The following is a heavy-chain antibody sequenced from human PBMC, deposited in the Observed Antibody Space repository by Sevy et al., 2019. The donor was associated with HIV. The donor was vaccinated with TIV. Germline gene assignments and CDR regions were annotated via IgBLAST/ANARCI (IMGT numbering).Heavy chain of an antibody. D-gene: IGHD2-15*01. J-gene: IGHJ6*02. V-gene: IGHV3-11*01. CDR3: ARSHSALSRYKDYSGGKYYGMDV. Sequence: GGSLRLSCAASGFTFSDYYMSWIRQAPGKGLEWVSYISSSGSTIYYADSVKGRFTISRDNAKNSLYLQMNSLRAEDTAVYDCARSHSALSRYKDYSGGKYYGMDVWGQGTTVTVSS. CDR2: ISSSGSTI. CDR1: GFTFSDYY.